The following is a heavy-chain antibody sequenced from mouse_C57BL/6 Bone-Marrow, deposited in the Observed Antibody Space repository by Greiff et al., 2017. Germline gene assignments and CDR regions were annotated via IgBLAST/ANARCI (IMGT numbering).Heavy chain of an antibody. CDR2: INPNNGGT. CDR3: APRQLRRGPAWFAY. D-gene: IGHD3-2*02. Sequence: VQLQQSGPELVKPGASVKISCKASGYTFTDYYMNWVKQSHGKSLEWIGDINPNNGGTSYNQKFKGKATLTVDKSSSTAYMELRSLTSEDSAVYYCAPRQLRRGPAWFAYWGQGTLVTVSA. J-gene: IGHJ3*01. V-gene: IGHV1-26*01. CDR1: GYTFTDYY.